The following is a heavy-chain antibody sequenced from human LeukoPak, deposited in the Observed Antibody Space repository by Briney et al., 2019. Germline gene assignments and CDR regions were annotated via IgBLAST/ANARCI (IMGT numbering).Heavy chain of an antibody. J-gene: IGHJ4*02. Sequence: GEALQISCKGSGYSFTSYWIGWVRPMTGKGVEWMGIIYPGDSDTRYSPSFQGQVTISADKSISTAYLQWSSLKASDTAMYYCARASVVATSFDYWGQGTLVTVSS. CDR3: ARASVVATSFDY. CDR1: GYSFTSYW. D-gene: IGHD5-12*01. CDR2: IYPGDSDT. V-gene: IGHV5-51*01.